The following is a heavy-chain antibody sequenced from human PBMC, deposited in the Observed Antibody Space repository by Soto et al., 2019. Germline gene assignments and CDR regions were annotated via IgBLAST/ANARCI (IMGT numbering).Heavy chain of an antibody. V-gene: IGHV4-39*01. CDR3: ARQWGGYSYGYPYYYYGMDV. CDR1: GGSISSSSHY. CDR2: IYYSGST. J-gene: IGHJ6*02. Sequence: SETLSLTCTVSGGSISSSSHYWGWIRQPPGKGPEWIGSIYYSGSTYYNPSLKSRVTISVDTSKNQFSLKLSSVTAADTAVYYCARQWGGYSYGYPYYYYGMDVWGQGTTVTVSS. D-gene: IGHD5-18*01.